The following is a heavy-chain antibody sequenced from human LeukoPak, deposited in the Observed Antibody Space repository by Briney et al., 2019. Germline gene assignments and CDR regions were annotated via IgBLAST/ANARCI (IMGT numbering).Heavy chain of an antibody. D-gene: IGHD5-24*01. CDR2: INPNSGGT. Sequence: ASVKVSCKASGYTFTGYYMHWVRQAPGQGLEWMGWINPNSGGTNYAQKFQGRVTMTRDTSISTAYMELSRLRSDDTAVYYCARDVEMATFYYYYYYMDVWGKGTTVTVSS. CDR3: ARDVEMATFYYYYYYMDV. J-gene: IGHJ6*03. CDR1: GYTFTGYY. V-gene: IGHV1-2*02.